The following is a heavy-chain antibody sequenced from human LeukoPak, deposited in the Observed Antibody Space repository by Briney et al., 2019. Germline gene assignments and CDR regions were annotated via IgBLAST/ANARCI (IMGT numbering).Heavy chain of an antibody. V-gene: IGHV1-69*13. CDR1: GGTFSSYV. D-gene: IGHD5-12*01. J-gene: IGHJ4*02. Sequence: ASVKVSCKASGGTFSSYVISWVRQAPGQGLEWMGGIIPIFGTANYAQKFQGRVTITADESTSTAYMELSSLRSEDTAVYYCALGDSGYDLNHDYWGQGTLVTVSS. CDR3: ALGDSGYDLNHDY. CDR2: IIPIFGTA.